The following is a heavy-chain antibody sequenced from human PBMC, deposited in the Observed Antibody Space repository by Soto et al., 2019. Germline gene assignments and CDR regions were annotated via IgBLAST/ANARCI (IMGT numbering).Heavy chain of an antibody. J-gene: IGHJ6*02. CDR3: ARAHYGDYGYGMDV. CDR1: GGSISSGGYS. D-gene: IGHD4-17*01. V-gene: IGHV4-30-2*01. Sequence: TLSLTCAVSGGSISSGGYSWTWIRQPPGKGLEWIGYIYHSGSAYYNPSLKSRVTISVDRSKNQFSLKLRSVTAADTAVYYCARAHYGDYGYGMDVWGQGTTVTVSS. CDR2: IYHSGSA.